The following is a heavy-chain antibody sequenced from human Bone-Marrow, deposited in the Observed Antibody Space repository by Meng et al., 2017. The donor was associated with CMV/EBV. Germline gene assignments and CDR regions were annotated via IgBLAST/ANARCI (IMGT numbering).Heavy chain of an antibody. CDR1: GYIFTSYG. V-gene: IGHV1-18*01. J-gene: IGHJ5*02. CDR3: ARGGEGPPRAYNWFDP. Sequence: ASVKVSCKASGYIFTSYGISWVRQAPGQGLEWMGWISPYNGNTKYAQKFQGRVTMTTDTSTSTAYMELRSLRSDDTAVYYCARGGEGPPRAYNWFDPCGQGTLVTVSS. CDR2: ISPYNGNT. D-gene: IGHD7-27*01.